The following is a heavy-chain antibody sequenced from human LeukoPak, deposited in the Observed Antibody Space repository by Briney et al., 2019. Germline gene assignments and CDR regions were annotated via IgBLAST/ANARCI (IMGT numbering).Heavy chain of an antibody. CDR3: AKGLGVASLIVDALDM. V-gene: IGHV3-9*03. CDR1: GFTFHDYA. Sequence: GGSLRLSCAASGFTFHDYAMHWVRQVPGKGLEWVSGITWNSGSVLYADSVRCRFTISRDNAKNSLYLQMNSLRPEDMAFYYCAKGLGVASLIVDALDMWGQGTMVTV. CDR2: ITWNSGSV. D-gene: IGHD3/OR15-3a*01. J-gene: IGHJ3*02.